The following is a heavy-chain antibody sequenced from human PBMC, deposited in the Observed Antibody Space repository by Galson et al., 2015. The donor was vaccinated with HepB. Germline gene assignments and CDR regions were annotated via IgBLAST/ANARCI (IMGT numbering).Heavy chain of an antibody. J-gene: IGHJ5*02. CDR1: GFTFSSYS. V-gene: IGHV3-21*01. Sequence: SLRLSCAASGFTFSSYSMNWVRQAPGKGLEWVSSISSSSSYIYYADSVKGRFTISRDNAKNSLYLQMNSLRAEDTAVYYCARDNYRCSSTSCMGWFDPWGQGTLVTVSS. D-gene: IGHD2-2*01. CDR2: ISSSSSYI. CDR3: ARDNYRCSSTSCMGWFDP.